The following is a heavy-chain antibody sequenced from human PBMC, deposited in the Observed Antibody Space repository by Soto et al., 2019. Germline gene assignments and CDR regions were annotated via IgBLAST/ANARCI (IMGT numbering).Heavy chain of an antibody. CDR3: ARSLRRYCSSTRRYEVDY. CDR2: IWYDGSNK. J-gene: IGHJ4*02. Sequence: PGGSLRLSCAASGFTFSSYGMHWVRQAPGKGLEWVAVIWYDGSNKYYADSVKGRFTISSDNSKNTLYLQMNSLRAEDTAVYYCARSLRRYCSSTRRYEVDYWGQGTLVTVST. CDR1: GFTFSSYG. D-gene: IGHD2-2*01. V-gene: IGHV3-33*01.